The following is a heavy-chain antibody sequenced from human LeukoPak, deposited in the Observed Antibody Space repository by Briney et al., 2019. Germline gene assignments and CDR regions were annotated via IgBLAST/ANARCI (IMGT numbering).Heavy chain of an antibody. J-gene: IGHJ3*02. D-gene: IGHD3-22*01. V-gene: IGHV3-33*01. CDR1: GFTFSSYG. CDR2: IWYDGSNK. Sequence: GGSLRLSCAASGFTFSSYGMHWVRQAPGKGLEWVAVIWYDGSNKYYADSVKGRFTISRDNAKNSLYLQMNSLRAEDTAVYYCARDLDYYDSSGYLTPDAFDIWGQGTVVTVSS. CDR3: ARDLDYYDSSGYLTPDAFDI.